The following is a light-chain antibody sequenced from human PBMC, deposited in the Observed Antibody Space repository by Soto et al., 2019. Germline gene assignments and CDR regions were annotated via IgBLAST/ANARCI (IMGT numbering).Light chain of an antibody. CDR3: QQYHNLWT. Sequence: IVLTRSPGTLSLSPEERATXSCRASQGIFYNLAGFQQRPVQAPRLLIYRASTRATKIPARCRGSGAGTECTLTISSLQSEDFALYYRQQYHNLWTFAEGTMV. J-gene: IGKJ1*01. CDR2: RAS. V-gene: IGKV3-15*01. CDR1: QGIFYN.